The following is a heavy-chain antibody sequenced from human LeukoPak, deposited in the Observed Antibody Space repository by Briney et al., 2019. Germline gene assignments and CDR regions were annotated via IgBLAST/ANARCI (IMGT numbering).Heavy chain of an antibody. J-gene: IGHJ4*02. D-gene: IGHD2-21*02. CDR2: ISGSSSYI. V-gene: IGHV3-21*01. Sequence: GGSLRLSCAASGFTFSSYSMNWVRQAPGKGLEWVSSISGSSSYIYYADSVKGRFTISRDNAKNSLYLQMNSLRAEDTAVYYCARDLIGGDCYWGGQGTLVTVSS. CDR1: GFTFSSYS. CDR3: ARDLIGGDCYW.